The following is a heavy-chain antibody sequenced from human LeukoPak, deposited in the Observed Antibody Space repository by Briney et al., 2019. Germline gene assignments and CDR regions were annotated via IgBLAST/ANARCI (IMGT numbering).Heavy chain of an antibody. CDR1: GDSIRGYY. D-gene: IGHD5-12*01. V-gene: IGHV4-4*07. CDR2: IYTSGST. J-gene: IGHJ2*01. CDR3: ARGVASVQSFWYFDL. Sequence: SETLSLTCSVSGDSIRGYYWNWIRQPAGKGLEWIGRIYTSGSTDYKPSLKSRVTMSVDASKKWFSLKMTSLTAADTAVYYCARGVASVQSFWYFDLWGRGTLVTVSS.